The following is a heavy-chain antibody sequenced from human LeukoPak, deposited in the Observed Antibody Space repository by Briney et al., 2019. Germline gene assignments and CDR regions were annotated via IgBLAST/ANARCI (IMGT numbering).Heavy chain of an antibody. D-gene: IGHD3-10*01. J-gene: IGHJ4*02. CDR2: INHSGST. Sequence: SETLSLTCTVSGYSISSGYYWSWIRQPPGEGLEWIGEINHSGSTNYNPSLKSRVTISVDTSKNQFSLKLSSVTAADTAVYYCARQGRGYYGSGSYFKNWGQGTLVTVSS. CDR3: ARQGRGYYGSGSYFKN. V-gene: IGHV4-38-2*02. CDR1: GYSISSGYY.